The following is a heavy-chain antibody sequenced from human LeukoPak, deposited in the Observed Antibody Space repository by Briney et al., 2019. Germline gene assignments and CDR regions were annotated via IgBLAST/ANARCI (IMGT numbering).Heavy chain of an antibody. J-gene: IGHJ4*02. CDR2: ISYDGRNK. D-gene: IGHD3-10*01. CDR1: GFTFSSYG. V-gene: IGHV3-30*18. Sequence: GRSLRLSCAASGFTFSSYGMHWVRQAPGKGLEWVAVISYDGRNKYYADSVKGRSTISRDNSKNTLYLQMNSLRAEDAAVYYCANGGGGSGNYYYFDYWGQGTLVTVSS. CDR3: ANGGGGSGNYYYFDY.